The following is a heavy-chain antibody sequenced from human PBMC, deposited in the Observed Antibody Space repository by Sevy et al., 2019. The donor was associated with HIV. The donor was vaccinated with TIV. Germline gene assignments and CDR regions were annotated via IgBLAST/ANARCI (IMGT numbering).Heavy chain of an antibody. CDR3: ARGQYGMDV. Sequence: GGSLRLSCAASGFAFSNYWMNWVRQAPGKGLEWVAMVKQDGTEKHYLESVKGRFTISRDNADNSLYLQMNSLRAEDTAVYYCARGQYGMDVWGQGTTVTVSS. J-gene: IGHJ6*02. V-gene: IGHV3-7*01. CDR2: VKQDGTEK. CDR1: GFAFSNYW.